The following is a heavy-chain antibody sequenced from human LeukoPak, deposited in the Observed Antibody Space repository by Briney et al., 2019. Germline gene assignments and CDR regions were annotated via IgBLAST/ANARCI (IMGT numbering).Heavy chain of an antibody. J-gene: IGHJ3*02. Sequence: ASVKVSCKASGYTFTSYYLHWVRQAPGQGLEWMGIINPSAGSTSYAQKFQGRVTLTRDMSTSTVYMEVSSLRSEDTAVYYCARGGVREIHDAFDIWGQGTMVTVSS. D-gene: IGHD3-3*01. CDR2: INPSAGST. V-gene: IGHV1-46*01. CDR1: GYTFTSYY. CDR3: ARGGVREIHDAFDI.